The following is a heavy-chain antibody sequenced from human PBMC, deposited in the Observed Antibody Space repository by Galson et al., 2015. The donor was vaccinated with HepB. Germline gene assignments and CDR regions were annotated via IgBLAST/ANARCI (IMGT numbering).Heavy chain of an antibody. Sequence: SLRLSCAASGFTFSSDWMHWVRQAPGKGLVWVSRMNSDGTDINYADSVKGRFTISRDNAKNTLYLQMNSLRVEDTAVYYCARDARDFDAFDIWGQGTMVTVPS. CDR1: GFTFSSDW. J-gene: IGHJ3*02. CDR3: ARDARDFDAFDI. CDR2: MNSDGTDI. V-gene: IGHV3-74*01.